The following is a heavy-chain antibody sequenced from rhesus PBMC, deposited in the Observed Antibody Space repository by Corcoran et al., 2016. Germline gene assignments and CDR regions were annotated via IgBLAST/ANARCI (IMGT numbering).Heavy chain of an antibody. CDR3: ARLVITTLDY. CDR2: IYGSSGST. V-gene: IGHV4-127*01. CDR1: GYSISSGYG. D-gene: IGHD3-16*01. Sequence: QLQLQESGPGLVKPSETLSLTCAVSGYSISSGYGWSWIRQPPGKGLEWIGYIYGSSGSTNYNPSLKNRVTISKDTSNNQFSLKLSSVTAADTAVYYCARLVITTLDYWGQGVLVTVSS. J-gene: IGHJ4*01.